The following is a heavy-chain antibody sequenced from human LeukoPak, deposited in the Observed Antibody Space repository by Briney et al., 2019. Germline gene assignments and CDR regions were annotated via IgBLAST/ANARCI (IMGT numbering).Heavy chain of an antibody. D-gene: IGHD4-11*01. V-gene: IGHV1-69*13. Sequence: SVKVSCKASGGTFSSYAISWVRQAPGHGREWMGGIIPISGTAHYAQKLQGRVTITADESTSTAYMELSSLRSEDTAVYYCASIKDYSKYTPYYYYYMDVWGKGTTVTVSS. J-gene: IGHJ6*03. CDR2: IIPISGTA. CDR1: GGTFSSYA. CDR3: ASIKDYSKYTPYYYYYMDV.